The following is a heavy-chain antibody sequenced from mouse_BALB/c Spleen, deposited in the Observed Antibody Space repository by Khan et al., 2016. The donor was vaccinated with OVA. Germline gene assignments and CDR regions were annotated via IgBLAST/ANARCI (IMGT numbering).Heavy chain of an antibody. D-gene: IGHD2-1*01. CDR2: INPSNGRT. V-gene: IGHV1S81*02. CDR3: ARLLMNFDY. CDR1: GYTLTSYW. Sequence: QVQLQQSGAELVNPGASVNLSCKASGYTLTSYWMHWVKQRPGQGLEWIGEINPSNGRTNYNEKFKSKATLTVDKSSSTAYMQLSSPTSEDSAVYYWARLLMNFDYWGQGTTLTVSS. J-gene: IGHJ2*01.